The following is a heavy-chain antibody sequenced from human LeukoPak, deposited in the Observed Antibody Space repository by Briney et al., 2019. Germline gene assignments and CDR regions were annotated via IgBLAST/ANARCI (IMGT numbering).Heavy chain of an antibody. D-gene: IGHD2-15*01. CDR2: IANDVTTT. J-gene: IGHJ4*02. CDR3: AREYWGSSFDY. V-gene: IGHV3-74*01. CDR1: GFTFSNYG. Sequence: GSLRLSCAASGFTFSNYGMHWVRQAPGKGLVWVSRIANDVTTTSYADSVRGRFTISRDNAKNTLYLQMNSLRAEDTAVYYCAREYWGSSFDYWGQGTLVSVSS.